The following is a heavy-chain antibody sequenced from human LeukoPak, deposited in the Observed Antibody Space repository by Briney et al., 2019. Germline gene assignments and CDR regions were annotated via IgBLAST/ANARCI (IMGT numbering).Heavy chain of an antibody. J-gene: IGHJ4*02. D-gene: IGHD3-10*01. V-gene: IGHV3-30*02. CDR3: AKGFRIVSGSLDY. CDR1: GFTFSSYG. Sequence: GGSLRLSCAASGFTFSSYGMHWVRQAPGKGLEWVAFIRYDGSNKYYADSVKGRFTISRDNSKNTLYLQMNSLRAEDTAVYYCAKGFRIVSGSLDYWGKGTLVTVSS. CDR2: IRYDGSNK.